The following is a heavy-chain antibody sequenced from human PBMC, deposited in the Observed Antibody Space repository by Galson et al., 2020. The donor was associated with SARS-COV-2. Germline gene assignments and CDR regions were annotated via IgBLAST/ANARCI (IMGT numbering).Heavy chain of an antibody. Sequence: GGSLRLSCAASGFTFSNNWMRWVRQAPGKGLEWVANIKQDGSEKYYVDSVKGRFTISRDNAKNSLYLQMNSLRAEDTAVYSCARLGSSSWYLDYWGQGTRVTVSS. J-gene: IGHJ4*02. CDR2: IKQDGSEK. CDR1: GFTFSNNW. CDR3: ARLGSSSWYLDY. D-gene: IGHD6-13*01. V-gene: IGHV3-7*01.